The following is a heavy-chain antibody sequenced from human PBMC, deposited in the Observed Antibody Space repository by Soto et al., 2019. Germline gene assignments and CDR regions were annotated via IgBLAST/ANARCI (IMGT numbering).Heavy chain of an antibody. V-gene: IGHV4-30-4*01. CDR2: IYYSGST. CDR3: ARAGSIAAMNWFDP. Sequence: TLSLTCTVSGGSISSGDYYWSWIRQPPGKGLEWIGYIYYSGSTYYNPSLKSRVTISVDTSKNQFSLKLSSVTAADTAVYYCARAGSIAAMNWFDPWGQGTLVTVSS. J-gene: IGHJ5*02. CDR1: GGSISSGDYY. D-gene: IGHD6-6*01.